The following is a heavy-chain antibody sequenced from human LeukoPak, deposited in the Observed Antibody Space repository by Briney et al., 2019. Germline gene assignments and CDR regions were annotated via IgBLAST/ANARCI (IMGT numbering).Heavy chain of an antibody. J-gene: IGHJ4*02. V-gene: IGHV1-8*01. CDR1: GYTFTSYD. Sequence: ASVKVTCKASGYTFTSYDINWVRQAPGQGLEWMGWMNPNSGNTGYAQKFRGRVTMTRNTSISTAYMELSSLRSEDTAVYYCARGPAARNKRWLIRLAYEDYWGQGTLVTVSS. CDR3: ARGPAARNKRWLIRLAYEDY. D-gene: IGHD2-21*01. CDR2: MNPNSGNT.